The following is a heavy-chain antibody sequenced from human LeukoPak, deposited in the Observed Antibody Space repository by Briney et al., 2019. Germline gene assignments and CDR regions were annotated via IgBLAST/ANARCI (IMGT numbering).Heavy chain of an antibody. J-gene: IGHJ4*02. CDR3: ARRHVSTTIEPA. CDR2: IYYSGRT. Sequence: SETLSLTCTVSSGPISSRGYYWVWFRQPPGKGLEWVGSIYYSGRTHYKPSLKSRVTISADTSKNQCSLKLTSVTAADTAVYYCARRHVSTTIEPAWGQGVLVTVSS. CDR1: SGPISSRGYY. D-gene: IGHD4-11*01. V-gene: IGHV4-39*01.